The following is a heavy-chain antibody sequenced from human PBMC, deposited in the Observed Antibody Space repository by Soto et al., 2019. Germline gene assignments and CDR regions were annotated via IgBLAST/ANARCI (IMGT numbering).Heavy chain of an antibody. CDR3: LAGIPDAFLVAVVVAYGDDF. J-gene: IGHJ4*02. Sequence: ASVKVSCKASGYTFSDYYLHWVRQAAGQALEWVGWMHPNNGGTKYEQKYGGRGTMTRGTYITTALMELSSLMGDDTAAYYCLAGIPDAFLVAVVVAYGDDFWGQGTLVTVYS. CDR2: MHPNNGGT. D-gene: IGHD2-15*01. CDR1: GYTFSDYY. V-gene: IGHV1-2*02.